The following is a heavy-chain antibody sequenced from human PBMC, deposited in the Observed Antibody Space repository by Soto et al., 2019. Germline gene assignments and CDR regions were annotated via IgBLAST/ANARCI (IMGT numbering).Heavy chain of an antibody. CDR2: IIPIFGTA. V-gene: IGHV1-69*13. D-gene: IGHD2-15*01. Sequence: PVKVSCKASGGTFSSYATSWVRQAPGQGLEWMGGIIPIFGTANYAKKFQGRVTITADESTSTAYMELRSLRSEDTAVYYCARWPCGGSRYSVLENWLDPWGQGTLVTVSS. J-gene: IGHJ5*02. CDR3: ARWPCGGSRYSVLENWLDP. CDR1: GGTFSSYA.